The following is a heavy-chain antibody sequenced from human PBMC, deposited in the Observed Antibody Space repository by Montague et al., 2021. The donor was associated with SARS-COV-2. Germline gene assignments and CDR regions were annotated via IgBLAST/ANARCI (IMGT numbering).Heavy chain of an antibody. CDR3: ASVYGYGSGSSFNWFDS. CDR2: VYISGST. CDR1: GDSINNVNYF. Sequence: TLSLTCSVFGDSINNVNYFWRWIRQPAGKGLEWIGRVYISGSTDYNLSLKSRVTTFLDKSANKLTLQVTSVTAADTAVYYCASVYGYGSGSSFNWFDSWGQGLVVTVSS. J-gene: IGHJ5*01. V-gene: IGHV4-61*02. D-gene: IGHD3-10*01.